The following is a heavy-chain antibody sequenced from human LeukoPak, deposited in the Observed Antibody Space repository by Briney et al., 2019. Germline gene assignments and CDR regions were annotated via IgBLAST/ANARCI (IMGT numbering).Heavy chain of an antibody. CDR2: IRSKAYGGTA. CDR3: TRDGGTSGSYSRYYYYYYMDV. J-gene: IGHJ6*03. Sequence: GGSLRLSCAASGFTFSSYAMSWFRQAPGKGLEWVGFIRSKAYGGTAEYAASVKGRFTISRDDSKSIAYLQMNSLKTEDTAVYYCTRDGGTSGSYSRYYYYYYMDVWGKGTTVTVSS. CDR1: GFTFSSYA. D-gene: IGHD1-26*01. V-gene: IGHV3-49*03.